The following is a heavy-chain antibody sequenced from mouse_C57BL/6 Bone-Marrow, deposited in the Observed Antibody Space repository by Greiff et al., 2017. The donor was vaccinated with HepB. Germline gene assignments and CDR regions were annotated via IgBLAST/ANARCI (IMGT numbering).Heavy chain of an antibody. J-gene: IGHJ4*01. V-gene: IGHV5-9*01. CDR1: GFTFSSYT. CDR2: ISGGGGNT. Sequence: EVQGVESGGGLVKPGGSLKLSCAASGFTFSSYTMSWVRQTPEKRLEWVATISGGGGNTYYPDSVKGRFTISRDNAKNTLYLQMSSLRSEDTALYYCARHYYGSSYGYYYAMDYWGQGTSVTVSS. CDR3: ARHYYGSSYGYYYAMDY. D-gene: IGHD1-1*01.